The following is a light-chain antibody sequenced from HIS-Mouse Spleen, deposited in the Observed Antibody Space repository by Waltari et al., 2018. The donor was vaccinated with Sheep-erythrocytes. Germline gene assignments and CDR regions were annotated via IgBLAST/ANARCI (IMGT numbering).Light chain of an antibody. J-gene: IGKJ4*01. V-gene: IGKV3D-7*01. Sequence: PGERVTLSCRASQSVSSSYLTWDQQKPGQAPRLLIYGASTRATSIPARFSGSGSGTDFTLTISSLQPEDCAVYYCQQDYSPLTFGGATKVEIK. CDR1: QSVSSSY. CDR3: QQDYSPLT. CDR2: GAS.